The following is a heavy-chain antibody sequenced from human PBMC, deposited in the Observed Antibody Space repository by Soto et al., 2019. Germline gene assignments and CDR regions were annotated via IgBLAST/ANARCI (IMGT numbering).Heavy chain of an antibody. CDR2: IYYSGST. CDR3: ARERYDFWSGYYTEYYYYYGMDV. Sequence: PSETLSLTCTVSGGSISSGGYYWSWIRQHPGKGLEWIGYIYYSGSTYYNPSLKSRVTISVDTSKNQFSLKLSSVTAADTAVYYCARERYDFWSGYYTEYYYYYGMDVWGQGTTVTVSS. J-gene: IGHJ6*02. CDR1: GGSISSGGYY. D-gene: IGHD3-3*01. V-gene: IGHV4-31*03.